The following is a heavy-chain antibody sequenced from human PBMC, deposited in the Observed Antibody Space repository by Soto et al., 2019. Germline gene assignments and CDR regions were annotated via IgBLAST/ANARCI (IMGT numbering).Heavy chain of an antibody. V-gene: IGHV3-23*01. Sequence: AGSLGLSFSASGFPFSSYAMSWVRPAPGKGLEWVSAISGSGGSTYYADSVKGRFTISRDNSKNTLYLQMNSLRAEDTAVYYCAKTRGEIRRDAFDIWGQGTMVTVS. CDR3: AKTRGEIRRDAFDI. D-gene: IGHD1-1*01. CDR2: ISGSGGST. CDR1: GFPFSSYA. J-gene: IGHJ3*02.